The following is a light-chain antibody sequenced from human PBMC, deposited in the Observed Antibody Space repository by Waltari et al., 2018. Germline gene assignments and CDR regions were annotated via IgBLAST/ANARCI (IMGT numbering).Light chain of an antibody. J-gene: IGLJ2*01. V-gene: IGLV2-23*02. CDR1: NNDIGSYNL. CDR2: EVN. CDR3: CSYAGTPRVV. Sequence: QSALTQPAYVSGSPGQSITISCTGTNNDIGSYNLVSWYQQHPGKAPKVIIFEVNKRPSGVSNRFSGSKSGNTASLTVSGLHPEDEADYYCCSYAGTPRVVFGGGTKLTVL.